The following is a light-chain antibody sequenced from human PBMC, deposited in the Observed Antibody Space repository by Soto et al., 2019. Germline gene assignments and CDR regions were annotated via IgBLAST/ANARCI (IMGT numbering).Light chain of an antibody. CDR3: QQYGSPGT. CDR2: GAS. CDR1: QSVSNNY. J-gene: IGKJ1*01. Sequence: EIVLTQSPGTLSLSPGGRATLSCRASQSVSNNYLAWYQQKPGQAPRLLIYGASNRATGIPDRFSGSGSGTDFTLTISRLVPEDFAVYYCQQYGSPGTFGQGTQVDSK. V-gene: IGKV3-20*01.